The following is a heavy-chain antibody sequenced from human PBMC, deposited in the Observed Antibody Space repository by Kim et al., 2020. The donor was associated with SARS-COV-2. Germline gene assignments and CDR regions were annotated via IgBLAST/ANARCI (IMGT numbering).Heavy chain of an antibody. CDR2: IFYSGTT. D-gene: IGHD6-19*01. CDR1: GGSISTSGYY. V-gene: IGHV4-39*01. J-gene: IGHJ4*02. CDR3: ARSVSSWYRFDY. Sequence: SETLSLTCTVSGGSISTSGYYWVWIRQPPGKGLEWIGSIFYSGTTYYNPSLNSRVTISVDTSKNQFSLNLSSVTAADTAVYYCARSVSSWYRFDYWGQGT.